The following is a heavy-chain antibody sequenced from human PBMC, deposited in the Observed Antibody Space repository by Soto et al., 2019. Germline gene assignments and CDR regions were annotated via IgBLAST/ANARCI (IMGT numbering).Heavy chain of an antibody. CDR3: ARVLAHPVATTYYYYYYYYMDV. CDR2: ISSSGSTI. D-gene: IGHD5-12*01. J-gene: IGHJ6*03. CDR1: GLTFSDYY. V-gene: IGHV3-11*01. Sequence: GGSLRLSCAASGLTFSDYYMSWIRQAPGKGLEWVLYISSSGSTIYYADSVKGRFTISRDNAKNSLYLQMNSLRAEDTAVYYCARVLAHPVATTYYYYYYYYMDVWGKGTTVTVSS.